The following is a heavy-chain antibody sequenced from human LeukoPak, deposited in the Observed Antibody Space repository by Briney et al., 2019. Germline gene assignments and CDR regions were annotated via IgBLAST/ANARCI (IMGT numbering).Heavy chain of an antibody. CDR3: ARAAWVVDAFDI. D-gene: IGHD2-2*01. Sequence: ASVKVSCKASGYTFTGYYMHWVRQAPGQGLEWMGWINPNSGGTNYAQKFQGRVTMTRDTSISTAYMELSRLRSDDTAVYYCARAAWVVDAFDIWGQGTMVTVSS. CDR1: GYTFTGYY. J-gene: IGHJ3*02. CDR2: INPNSGGT. V-gene: IGHV1-2*02.